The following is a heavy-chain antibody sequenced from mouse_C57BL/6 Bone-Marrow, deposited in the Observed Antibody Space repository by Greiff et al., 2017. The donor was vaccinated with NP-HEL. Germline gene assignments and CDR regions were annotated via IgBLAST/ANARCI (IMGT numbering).Heavy chain of an antibody. D-gene: IGHD1-1*01. Sequence: VKLVESGPGLVQPSQSLSITCTVSGFSLTSYGVHWVRQSPGKGLEWLGVIWRGGSTDYNAAFMSRLSITKDNSKSQVFFKMNSLQADDTAIYYCAKNMDGSSYFAYWGQGTLVTVSA. CDR1: GFSLTSYG. CDR3: AKNMDGSSYFAY. J-gene: IGHJ3*01. CDR2: IWRGGST. V-gene: IGHV2-5*01.